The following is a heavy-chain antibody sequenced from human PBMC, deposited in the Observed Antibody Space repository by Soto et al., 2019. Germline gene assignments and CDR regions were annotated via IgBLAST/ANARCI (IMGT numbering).Heavy chain of an antibody. Sequence: GGSLRLSCAASGFTFSSYAMSWVRQAPGKGLEWVSAISGSGGSTYYADSVKGRFTISRDNSKNTLYLQMNSLRAEDTAVYYCAKDLRVAVAGIPNWFDPWGQGTLVTVSS. CDR1: GFTFSSYA. CDR2: ISGSGGST. D-gene: IGHD6-19*01. J-gene: IGHJ5*02. CDR3: AKDLRVAVAGIPNWFDP. V-gene: IGHV3-23*01.